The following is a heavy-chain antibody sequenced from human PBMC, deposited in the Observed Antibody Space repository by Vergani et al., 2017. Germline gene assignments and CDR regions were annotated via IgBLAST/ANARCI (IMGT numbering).Heavy chain of an antibody. V-gene: IGHV4-34*01. J-gene: IGHJ4*02. CDR2: INDIGTT. CDR1: GGSFSVYY. Sequence: QVQLQQWGAGLLKPSETLSLTCGVSGGSFSVYYWSWIRQSPGKGLEWIGAINDIGTTNYNPSLRSRVTISVDTSKTQFSLRLNSVTAADTAVYFCARFRGPDIVGTAFDHWAQGTLVTVSS. D-gene: IGHD5-12*01. CDR3: ARFRGPDIVGTAFDH.